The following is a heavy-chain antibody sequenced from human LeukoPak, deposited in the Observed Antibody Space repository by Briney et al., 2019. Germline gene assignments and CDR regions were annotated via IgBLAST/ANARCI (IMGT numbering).Heavy chain of an antibody. J-gene: IGHJ4*02. D-gene: IGHD6-19*01. CDR2: INHSGST. CDR1: GGSFSGYY. Sequence: PSETLSLTCAVYGGSFSGYYWSWIRQPPGKGLEWIGEINHSGSTNYNPSLKSRVTISVDTSKNQFSLKLSSVTAADTAVYYCARMYSSGWYDYWGQGTLVTVSS. V-gene: IGHV4-34*01. CDR3: ARMYSSGWYDY.